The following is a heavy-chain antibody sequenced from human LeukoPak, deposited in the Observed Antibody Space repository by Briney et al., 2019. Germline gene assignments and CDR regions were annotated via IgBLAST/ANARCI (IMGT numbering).Heavy chain of an antibody. CDR2: ISGSGGST. Sequence: GGSLRLSCAASGFTFSSYAMSWVRQAPGKGLEWVSAISGSGGSTYYADSVKGRFTISRDNSKNTLYLQMNSLGAEDTAVYYCAKDRIQLWLRTYYYYGMDVWGQGTTVTVSS. CDR3: AKDRIQLWLRTYYYYGMDV. V-gene: IGHV3-23*01. CDR1: GFTFSSYA. D-gene: IGHD5-18*01. J-gene: IGHJ6*02.